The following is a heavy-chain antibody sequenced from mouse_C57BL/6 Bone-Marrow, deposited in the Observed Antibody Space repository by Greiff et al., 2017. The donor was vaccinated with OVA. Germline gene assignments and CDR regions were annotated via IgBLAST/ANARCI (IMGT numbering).Heavy chain of an antibody. J-gene: IGHJ3*01. D-gene: IGHD3-3*01. Sequence: VQLQQPGAELVKPGASVKLSCKASGYTFSSYWMQWVKQRPGQGLEWIGEIDPSDSYTNYNQKFKGKATLTVDTSSSTAYMQLSSLTSEDSAVYYCARGGGLAYWGQGTLVTVSA. CDR1: GYTFSSYW. V-gene: IGHV1-50*01. CDR2: IDPSDSYT. CDR3: ARGGGLAY.